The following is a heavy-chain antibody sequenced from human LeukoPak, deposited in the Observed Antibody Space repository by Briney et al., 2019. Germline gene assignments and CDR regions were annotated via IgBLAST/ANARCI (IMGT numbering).Heavy chain of an antibody. V-gene: IGHV4-4*07. CDR1: GGSISSYY. CDR3: ARDVNGYSSTWYEY. D-gene: IGHD6-13*01. J-gene: IGHJ4*02. CDR2: IYTSGST. Sequence: PSETLSLTCTVSGGSISSYYWSWIRQPAGKGLEWIGRIYTSGSTNYNPSLKSRVTMSGDTCKNQFSLKLSSVTAADTAVYFCARDVNGYSSTWYEYWGQGTLVTVSS.